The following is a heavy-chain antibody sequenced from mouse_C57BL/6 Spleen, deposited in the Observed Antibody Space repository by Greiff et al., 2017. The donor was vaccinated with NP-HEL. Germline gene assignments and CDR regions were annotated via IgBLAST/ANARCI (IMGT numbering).Heavy chain of an antibody. D-gene: IGHD2-10*01. CDR3: GAPYYGNYDYYAMDY. V-gene: IGHV14-3*01. CDR1: GFNIKNTY. Sequence: EVQLQQSVAELVRPGASVKLSCTASGFNIKNTYMHWVKQRPEQGLEWIGRIDPANGNTKYAPKFQGKATITADTSSNTAYLQLSSLTSEDTAIYYCGAPYYGNYDYYAMDYWGQGTSVTVSS. CDR2: IDPANGNT. J-gene: IGHJ4*01.